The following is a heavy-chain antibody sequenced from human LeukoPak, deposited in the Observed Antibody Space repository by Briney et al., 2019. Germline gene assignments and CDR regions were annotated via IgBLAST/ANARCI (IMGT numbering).Heavy chain of an antibody. J-gene: IGHJ4*02. CDR3: ARDGRGYSYGLDY. Sequence: PSETLSLTCTVSGGSISSYYWSWIRQPPGKGLEWIGNIYYSGSTNYNPSLKSRVTISVDTSKNHFPLKLSSVTAADTAVYYCARDGRGYSYGLDYWGQGTLVTVSS. D-gene: IGHD5-18*01. V-gene: IGHV4-59*01. CDR2: IYYSGST. CDR1: GGSISSYY.